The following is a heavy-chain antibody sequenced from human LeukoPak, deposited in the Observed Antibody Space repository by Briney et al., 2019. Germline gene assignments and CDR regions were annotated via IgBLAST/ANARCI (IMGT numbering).Heavy chain of an antibody. J-gene: IGHJ4*02. Sequence: ASVKVSCKXSGYTFTSYDINWARQATGQGLEWMGWMNPNSGNTGYSQKFQGRVTMTRNTSISTAYMELSSLRSEDTAVYYCARGTLTGTIGDYWGQGTLVTVSS. V-gene: IGHV1-8*01. D-gene: IGHD1-7*01. CDR2: MNPNSGNT. CDR1: GYTFTSYD. CDR3: ARGTLTGTIGDY.